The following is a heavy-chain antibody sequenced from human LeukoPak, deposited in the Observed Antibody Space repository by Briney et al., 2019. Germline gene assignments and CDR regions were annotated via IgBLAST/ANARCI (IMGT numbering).Heavy chain of an antibody. CDR3: ARDCSSSSCYWYYYYYYGMDV. CDR1: GFTFSSYW. V-gene: IGHV3-7*01. D-gene: IGHD2-2*01. CDR2: IKQDGSEK. Sequence: GGSLRLSCAASGFTFSSYWMSWVRQAPGKGLEWVANIKQDGSEKYYVDSVKGRFTISRDNAKNSLYLQMNSLRAEDTAVYYCARDCSSSSCYWYYYYYYGMDVWGQGTTVTVSS. J-gene: IGHJ6*02.